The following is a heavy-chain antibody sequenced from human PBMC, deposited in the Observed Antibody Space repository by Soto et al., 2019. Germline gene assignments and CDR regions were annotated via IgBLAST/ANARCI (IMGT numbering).Heavy chain of an antibody. Sequence: QVQLVQSGAEVKEPGDSVRVSCEASGYTFTAYYIHWVRQAPGQGLEWMGWINPKFGDTTYAQNFQGRLTLTRDMCISTVYIDLRRLTSDDPAIYYCARIRDYYYGPGSGNGHGVWGQGTTVNVFS. J-gene: IGHJ6*02. D-gene: IGHD3-10*01. V-gene: IGHV1-2*02. CDR2: INPKFGDT. CDR1: GYTFTAYY. CDR3: ARIRDYYYGPGSGNGHGV.